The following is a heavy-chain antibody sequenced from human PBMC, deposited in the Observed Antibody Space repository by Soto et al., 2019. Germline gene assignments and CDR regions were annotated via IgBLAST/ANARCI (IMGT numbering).Heavy chain of an antibody. J-gene: IGHJ5*02. CDR3: TRDASRDSSARGWFDP. D-gene: IGHD6-13*01. CDR2: ISSNSAYI. CDR1: GFTFRSFT. Sequence: XESLRLSGAASGFTFRSFTMNWVRQAPGKGLEWVSTISSNSAYIYYTDALRGRFTISRDNAKNSLHLQMNSLRAEDTAVYYCTRDASRDSSARGWFDPWGPGTLVTVSS. V-gene: IGHV3-21*01.